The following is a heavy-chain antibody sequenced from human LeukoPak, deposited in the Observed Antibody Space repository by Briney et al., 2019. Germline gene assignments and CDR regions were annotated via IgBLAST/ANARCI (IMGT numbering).Heavy chain of an antibody. CDR2: IYSGGST. CDR3: ARGRITIFGAFDY. V-gene: IGHV3-53*01. Sequence: GGSLRLSCAASGFTVSSNYMSWVRQAPGKGLEWVLVIYSGGSTYYADSVKGRSTISRDNSKNTLYLQMNSLRAEDTAVYYCARGRITIFGAFDYWGQGTLVTVSS. CDR1: GFTVSSNY. D-gene: IGHD3-3*01. J-gene: IGHJ4*02.